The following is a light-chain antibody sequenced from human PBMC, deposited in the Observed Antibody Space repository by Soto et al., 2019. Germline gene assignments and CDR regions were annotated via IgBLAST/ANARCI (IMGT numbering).Light chain of an antibody. CDR1: QSISNRY. Sequence: EIVLTQSPGTLSLSPGERATLSCRASQSISNRYLAWYHQKPGQAPRLLIYDASSRATGIPDRFSGSGSGTDLTITISRLEPEDFAVYYCQQYNNWPWTFGQGTKVDIK. V-gene: IGKV3D-20*02. CDR3: QQYNNWPWT. J-gene: IGKJ1*01. CDR2: DAS.